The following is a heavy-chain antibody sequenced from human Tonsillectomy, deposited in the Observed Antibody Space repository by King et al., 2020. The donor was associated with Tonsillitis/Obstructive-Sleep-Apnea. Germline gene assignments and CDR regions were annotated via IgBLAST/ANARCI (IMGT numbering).Heavy chain of an antibody. J-gene: IGHJ6*03. D-gene: IGHD6-13*01. V-gene: IGHV1-3*04. Sequence: QLVQSGTEVKKPGASVKVSCKASGYSFRNFAMHWVRQAPGQSFEWIGWVDTDNGNTKYSKKFQGRLTVTKDTSARTAYMELRRLTYEDTAVYYCARDGGDYSSRSYFYHYMDVWGQGTTVTVSS. CDR2: VDTDNGNT. CDR3: ARDGGDYSSRSYFYHYMDV. CDR1: GYSFRNFA.